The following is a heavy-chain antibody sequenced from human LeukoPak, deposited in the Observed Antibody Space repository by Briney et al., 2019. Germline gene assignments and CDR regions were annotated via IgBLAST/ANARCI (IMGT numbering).Heavy chain of an antibody. V-gene: IGHV1-18*01. CDR2: ISAYNGNT. Sequence: ASVKVSCKASGYTFTSYGISWVRQAPGQGLEWMGWISAYNGNTNYAQKLQGRVTMTTDTSTSTVYMELRSLRSDDTAVYYCARDLKRGYSSGRYSWGTGSSNDYWGQGTLVTVSS. CDR1: GYTFTSYG. CDR3: ARDLKRGYSSGRYSWGTGSSNDY. J-gene: IGHJ4*02. D-gene: IGHD6-19*01.